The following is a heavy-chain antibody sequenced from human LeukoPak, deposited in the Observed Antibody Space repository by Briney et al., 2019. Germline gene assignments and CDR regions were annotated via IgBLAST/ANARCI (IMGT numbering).Heavy chain of an antibody. CDR3: ARGLFGVVRTYYYMDV. V-gene: IGHV4-59*01. Sequence: SETLSLTCTVSGGSISSYYWSWIRQPPGKGLEWIGYIYYSGSTNYNPSLKSQVTISVDTSKSQFSLKLSSVTAADTAVYYCARGLFGVVRTYYYMDVWGKGTTVTVSS. CDR2: IYYSGST. J-gene: IGHJ6*03. D-gene: IGHD3-3*01. CDR1: GGSISSYY.